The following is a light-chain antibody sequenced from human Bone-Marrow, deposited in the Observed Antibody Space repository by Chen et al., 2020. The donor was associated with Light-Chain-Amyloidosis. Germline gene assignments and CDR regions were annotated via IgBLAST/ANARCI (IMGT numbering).Light chain of an antibody. CDR2: EVT. Sequence: QSALTHPASVSGSPGQSITISCTGTSSDVGGDNHLSWYQQHPDKAPKLMIYEVTNRPSWVPDRFSGSKSDNTASLTISGLQTEDEADYFCSSYTITNTLVFGSGTRVTVL. CDR1: SSDVGGDNH. J-gene: IGLJ1*01. V-gene: IGLV2-14*01. CDR3: SSYTITNTLV.